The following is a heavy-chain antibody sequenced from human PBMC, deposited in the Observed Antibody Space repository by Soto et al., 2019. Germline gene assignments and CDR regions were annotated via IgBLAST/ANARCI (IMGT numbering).Heavy chain of an antibody. CDR1: GFSLNTDGVR. V-gene: IGHV2-5*02. CDR3: AHSSDSGSYYRHFDY. CDR2: IYWDDDK. Sequence: QITLKESGPTLVKPTQTLTLTCTFSGFSLNTDGVRVGWIRQPPGKALEWLALIYWDDDKRYTPSLKSRLTITKDTSKNQVVLIMTNMDPVDTATYYCAHSSDSGSYYRHFDYWGQGTLVIVSS. D-gene: IGHD1-26*01. J-gene: IGHJ4*02.